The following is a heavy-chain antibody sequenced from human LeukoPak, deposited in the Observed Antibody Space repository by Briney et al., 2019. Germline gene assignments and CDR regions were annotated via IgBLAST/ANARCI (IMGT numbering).Heavy chain of an antibody. CDR3: ARDYTVALGTTTYFQH. Sequence: ASVKVSCKASRYIFDIYAMIWVRQAPGQGLELMGWINTNTGIPTYAQGFTGRFVFSLDPSVSTAYLHISSLKTEGTAVYYCARDYTVALGTTTYFQHWGQGTLVTVSS. J-gene: IGHJ1*01. CDR1: RYIFDIYA. D-gene: IGHD1-7*01. CDR2: INTNTGIP. V-gene: IGHV7-4-1*02.